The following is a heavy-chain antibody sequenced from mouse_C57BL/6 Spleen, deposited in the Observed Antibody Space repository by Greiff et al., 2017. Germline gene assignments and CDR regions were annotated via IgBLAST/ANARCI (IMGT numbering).Heavy chain of an antibody. CDR2: ISDGGSYT. D-gene: IGHD4-1*01. CDR3: ARDRELGREYFDY. J-gene: IGHJ2*01. Sequence: EVKLMESGGGLVKPGGSLKLSCAASGFTFSSYAMSWVRQTPEKRLEWVATISDGGSYTYYPDNVKGRFTISRDNAKNNLYLQMSHLKSEDTAMYYCARDRELGREYFDYWGQGTTLTVSS. CDR1: GFTFSSYA. V-gene: IGHV5-4*01.